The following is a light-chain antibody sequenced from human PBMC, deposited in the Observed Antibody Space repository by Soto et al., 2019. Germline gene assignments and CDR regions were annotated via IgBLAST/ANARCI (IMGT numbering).Light chain of an antibody. Sequence: QSALTQPPSLSGTPGQRVTISCSGSSSNIAGNTVHWYQHLPGTAPKLLIYINDQRPSGVPGRFSASTSGTSASLAISGLQSDDXXDYYCATWDDDLNAAVFGGGTQLTVL. J-gene: IGLJ7*01. CDR2: IND. V-gene: IGLV1-44*01. CDR1: SSNIAGNT. CDR3: ATWDDDLNAAV.